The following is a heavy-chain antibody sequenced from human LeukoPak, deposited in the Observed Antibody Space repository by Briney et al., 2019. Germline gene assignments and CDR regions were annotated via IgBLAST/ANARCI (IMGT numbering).Heavy chain of an antibody. D-gene: IGHD2/OR15-2a*01. CDR3: ARQEYGLQVDY. V-gene: IGHV4-61*08. CDR1: GGSISSGGYY. CDR2: IYYSGST. J-gene: IGHJ4*02. Sequence: SETLSLTCTVSGGSISSGGYYWSWIRQHPGKGLEWIGYIYYSGSTNYNPSLKSRVTISVDTSKNQFSLKLSSVTAADTAVYYCARQEYGLQVDYWGQGTLVTVSS.